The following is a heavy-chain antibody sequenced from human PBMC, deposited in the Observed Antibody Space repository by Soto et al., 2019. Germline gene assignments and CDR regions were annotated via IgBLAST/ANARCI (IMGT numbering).Heavy chain of an antibody. CDR1: GGSISRSTYY. J-gene: IGHJ5*02. CDR3: ARHSSLTSGWYP. CDR2: IYYSGST. V-gene: IGHV4-39*01. D-gene: IGHD6-19*01. Sequence: QLQLQESGPGLVKPSETLSLTCTVSGGSISRSTYYWGWIRQPPGKGLEWIGSIYYSGSTYYNPFLKSRVTISVDTSKNQFSLRLSSVTAADTAVYYCARHSSLTSGWYPWGQGTLVTVSS.